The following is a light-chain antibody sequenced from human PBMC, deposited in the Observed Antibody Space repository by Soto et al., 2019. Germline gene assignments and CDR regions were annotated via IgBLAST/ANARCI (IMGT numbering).Light chain of an antibody. Sequence: QSALTQPASVSGSPGQSITISCTGTSRDVGAYNYVSWYQQHPGKAPKLMVYDVTIRPSGVSDRFSGSKSGNTASLTISGLQAEDEADYFCSSHSNITPYVFGTGTKLTVL. CDR2: DVT. CDR1: SRDVGAYNY. V-gene: IGLV2-14*01. J-gene: IGLJ1*01. CDR3: SSHSNITPYV.